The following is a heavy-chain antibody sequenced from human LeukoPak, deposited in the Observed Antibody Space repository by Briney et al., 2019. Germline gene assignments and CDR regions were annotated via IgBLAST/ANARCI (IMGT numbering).Heavy chain of an antibody. Sequence: WASVKVSCKASGYSFTTFAMNWVRQAPGQGLEWMGWINTNTGNPTYAQDFTGRFVFSLDTSVTTTFLEISSLKAEDTAIYYCARSSWIQQSSDFWGQGTLVTVSS. J-gene: IGHJ4*02. D-gene: IGHD5-18*01. V-gene: IGHV7-4-1*02. CDR2: INTNTGNP. CDR1: GYSFTTFA. CDR3: ARSSWIQQSSDF.